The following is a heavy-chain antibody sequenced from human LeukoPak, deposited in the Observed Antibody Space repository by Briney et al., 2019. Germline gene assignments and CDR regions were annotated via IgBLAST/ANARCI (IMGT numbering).Heavy chain of an antibody. Sequence: PSQTLSLTCTVSGGSISSGSYYWSWIRQPAGKGLEWIGRIYTSGSTNYNPSLKSRVTLSVDTSKNQFSLKLRSVTAADTAVYYCASDAGDYDISAPFDYWGQGTLVTVSS. CDR1: GGSISSGSYY. J-gene: IGHJ4*02. V-gene: IGHV4-61*02. D-gene: IGHD3-9*01. CDR2: IYTSGST. CDR3: ASDAGDYDISAPFDY.